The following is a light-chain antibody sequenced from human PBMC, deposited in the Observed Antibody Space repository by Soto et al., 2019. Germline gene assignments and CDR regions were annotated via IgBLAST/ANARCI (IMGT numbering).Light chain of an antibody. Sequence: SALTQPPSASGSPGQSVTISCTGTSSDIGAYIYVSWYQQHPGKAPKLMISEVSRRPSGVPERFSGSKSGNTASLTVSPLQDDDQAHPSCCSYDGRNNVLYGPATKVT. V-gene: IGLV2-8*01. CDR3: CSYDGRNNVL. J-gene: IGLJ1*01. CDR2: EVS. CDR1: SSDIGAYIY.